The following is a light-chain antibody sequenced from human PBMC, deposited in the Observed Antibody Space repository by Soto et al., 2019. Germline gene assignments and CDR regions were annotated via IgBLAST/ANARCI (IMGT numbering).Light chain of an antibody. CDR2: AAS. V-gene: IGKV1-39*01. J-gene: IGKJ1*01. CDR3: QQSYSNPWT. Sequence: DIQMTQSPSSLSASVGDRVTITCRTSQSITTYLNWYQQKPGKAPALLIFAASNLLGGVPSRFRGSGSGTEFTLTISSLQPEDFATYFCQQSYSNPWTFGQGTRVEIK. CDR1: QSITTY.